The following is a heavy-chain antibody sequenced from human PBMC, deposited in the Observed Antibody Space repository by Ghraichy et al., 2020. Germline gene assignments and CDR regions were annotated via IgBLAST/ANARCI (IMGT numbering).Heavy chain of an antibody. CDR3: ARGLGSGSYYITY. V-gene: IGHV4-34*01. CDR1: GGSFSGYY. Sequence: SETLSLTCAVYGGSFSGYYWSWIRQPPGKGLEWIGEINHSGSTNYNPSLKSRVTISVDTSKNQFSLKLSSVTAADTAVYYCARGLGSGSYYITYWGQGTLVTVSS. D-gene: IGHD3-10*01. J-gene: IGHJ4*02. CDR2: INHSGST.